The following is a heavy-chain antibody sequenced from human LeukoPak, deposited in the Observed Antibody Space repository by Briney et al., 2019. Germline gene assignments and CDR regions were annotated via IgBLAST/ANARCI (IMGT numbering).Heavy chain of an antibody. CDR1: GFTFSKYA. CDR3: AKAPHPSYCSGDDCYSS. J-gene: IGHJ4*02. Sequence: GGSLRLSCAASGFTFSKYAMSWVRQAPGKGLEWVSLFSDTANTYYADSVKGRFTISRDNSKYTLYLQLNSLRVEDTAVYYCAKAPHPSYCSGDDCYSSWGQGTLVTVSS. CDR2: FSDTANT. V-gene: IGHV3-23*01. D-gene: IGHD2-15*01.